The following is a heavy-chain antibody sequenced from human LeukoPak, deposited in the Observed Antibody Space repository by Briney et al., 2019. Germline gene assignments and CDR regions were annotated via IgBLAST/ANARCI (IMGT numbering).Heavy chain of an antibody. J-gene: IGHJ5*02. CDR1: GYTFTSYG. CDR3: ARAPERLGWFDP. Sequence: ASVKVSCKVSGYTFTSYGITWVRQAPGQGLEWMGWISAYNGNTNYAQKFQGRVTMTTDRSTSTAYMELRSLRSDDTAVYYCARAPERLGWFDPWGQGTLVPVSS. CDR2: ISAYNGNT. V-gene: IGHV1-18*01. D-gene: IGHD1-1*01.